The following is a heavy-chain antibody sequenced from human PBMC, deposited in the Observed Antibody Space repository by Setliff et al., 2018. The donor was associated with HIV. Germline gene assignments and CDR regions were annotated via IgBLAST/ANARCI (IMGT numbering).Heavy chain of an antibody. CDR2: IFASGSS. D-gene: IGHD3-10*01. CDR1: GGSISSGSYY. J-gene: IGHJ5*02. Sequence: SETLSLTCSVSGGSISSGSYYWSWIRQPPGKGLEWIGYIFASGSSLYNPSLQSRVSISIDTSKNQFSLKLSSVTAADTAVYYCARRIDNSGSLPAKNWFDTWGQGRLVTVSS. V-gene: IGHV4-61*01. CDR3: ARRIDNSGSLPAKNWFDT.